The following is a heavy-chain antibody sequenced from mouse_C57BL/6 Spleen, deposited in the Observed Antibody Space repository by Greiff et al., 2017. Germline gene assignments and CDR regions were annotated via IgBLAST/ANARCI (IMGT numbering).Heavy chain of an antibody. J-gene: IGHJ2*01. D-gene: IGHD1-1*01. CDR1: GFTFTDYY. V-gene: IGHV7-3*01. CDR3: ARWDSSFSFDY. Sequence: EVKLMESGGGLVQPGGSLSLSCAASGFTFTDYYMSWVRQPPGKALEWLGFIRNKANGYTTEYSASVKGRFTISRDNSQSILYLQMNARRAEDSATYYCARWDSSFSFDYWGQGTTLTVSS. CDR2: IRNKANGYTT.